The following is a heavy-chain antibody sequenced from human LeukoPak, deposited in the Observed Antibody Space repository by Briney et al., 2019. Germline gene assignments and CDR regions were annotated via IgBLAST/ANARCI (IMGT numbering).Heavy chain of an antibody. CDR3: AIALTDYYQYGMDV. V-gene: IGHV1-45*02. D-gene: IGHD3-9*01. CDR2: ITPFNGNT. J-gene: IGHJ6*02. Sequence: SVKVSCKASGYTFTYRYLHWVRQAPGQALEWMGWITPFNGNTNYAQKFQDRVTITRDRSMSTAYMELSSLRSEDTAMYYCAIALTDYYQYGMDVWGQGTTVTVSS. CDR1: GYTFTYRY.